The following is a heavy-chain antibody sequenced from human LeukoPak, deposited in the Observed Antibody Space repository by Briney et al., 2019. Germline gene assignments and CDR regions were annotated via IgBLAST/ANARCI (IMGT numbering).Heavy chain of an antibody. CDR1: GFTFSSYG. CDR3: AKSGIVVVVAANFDY. Sequence: GRSLRLSCAASGFTFSSYGMHWVRQAPGKGLEWVAVISYDGSNKYYADSVKGRFIISRDNSKNTLYLQMNSLRAEDTAVYYCAKSGIVVVVAANFDYWGQGTLVTVSS. V-gene: IGHV3-30*18. J-gene: IGHJ4*02. CDR2: ISYDGSNK. D-gene: IGHD2-15*01.